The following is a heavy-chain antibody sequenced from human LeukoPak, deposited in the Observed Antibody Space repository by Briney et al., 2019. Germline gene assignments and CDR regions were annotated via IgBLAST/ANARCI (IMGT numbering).Heavy chain of an antibody. CDR2: IWHDGSNK. CDR1: GFTFSSYV. J-gene: IGHJ3*02. V-gene: IGHV3-33*08. Sequence: GGSLRLSCAASGFTFSSYVMHWVRQAPGKGLEWVAVIWHDGSNKYYADSVKGRFTISRDNSKNTLYLQMNSLRAEDTAVYFCAAGAWFAAFDIWGQGTMVTVSS. CDR3: AAGAWFAAFDI. D-gene: IGHD1-26*01.